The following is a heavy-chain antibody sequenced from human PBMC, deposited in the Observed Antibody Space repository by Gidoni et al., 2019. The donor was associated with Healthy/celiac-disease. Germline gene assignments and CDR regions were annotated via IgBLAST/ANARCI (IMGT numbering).Heavy chain of an antibody. CDR3: ARGVDTAMGGSPAFDI. D-gene: IGHD5-18*01. CDR2: IYHSGST. CDR1: GGSISSGGYS. J-gene: IGHJ3*02. Sequence: QLQLQDSGSGLVKPSQTLSLTCAVSGGSISSGGYSWSWLRQPPGKGLEWIGYIYHSGSTYYNPSLKSRVTISVDRSKNQFSLKLSSVTAADTAVYYCARGVDTAMGGSPAFDIWGQGTMVTVSS. V-gene: IGHV4-30-2*01.